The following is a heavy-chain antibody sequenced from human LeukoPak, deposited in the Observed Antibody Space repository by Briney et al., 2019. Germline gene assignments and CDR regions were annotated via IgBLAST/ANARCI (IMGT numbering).Heavy chain of an antibody. J-gene: IGHJ4*02. CDR2: VSDNGDTT. CDR1: GFTFSSYA. Sequence: TGGSLRLSCAASGFTFSSYAMSWVRQAPGKGLEWVSGVSDNGDTTYYADSVKGRFTISRDNSKNTLYLQMNSLRAEDTAVYYCAKGAVAADFDYWGQGILVTVSS. D-gene: IGHD6-19*01. CDR3: AKGAVAADFDY. V-gene: IGHV3-23*01.